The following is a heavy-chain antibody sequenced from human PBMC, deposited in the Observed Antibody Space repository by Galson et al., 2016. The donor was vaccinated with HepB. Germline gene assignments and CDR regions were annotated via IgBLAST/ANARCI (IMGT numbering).Heavy chain of an antibody. J-gene: IGHJ4*02. CDR2: ISYDGSNQ. Sequence: SLRLSCAASGFTFSKYAMHWVRQTPGKGLEWVAIISYDGSNQYYADSLKGRFTIYRDNSQNALYLQMNSLRAEDTALYYCAGAFDYWGQGILVTVSS. CDR3: AGAFDY. V-gene: IGHV3-30*03. CDR1: GFTFSKYA.